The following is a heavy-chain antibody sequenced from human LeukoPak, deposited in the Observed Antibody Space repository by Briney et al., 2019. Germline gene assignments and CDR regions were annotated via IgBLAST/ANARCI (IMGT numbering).Heavy chain of an antibody. CDR1: GFTFSSYS. CDR2: ISSSGSTI. J-gene: IGHJ6*04. Sequence: GGSLRLSCAASGFTFSSYSMNWVRQAPGKGLEWVSYISSSGSTIYYADSVKGRFTISRDNAKNSLYLQMNSLRAEDTAVYYCARRSITMWDVWGKGTTVTISS. CDR3: ARRSITMWDV. D-gene: IGHD3-10*02. V-gene: IGHV3-48*04.